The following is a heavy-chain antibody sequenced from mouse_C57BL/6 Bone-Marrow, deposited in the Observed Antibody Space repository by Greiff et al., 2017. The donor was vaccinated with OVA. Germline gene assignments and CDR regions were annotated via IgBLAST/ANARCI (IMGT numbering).Heavy chain of an antibody. Sequence: VQLQQSGAELARPGASVKLSCKASGYTFTSYGISWVKQRTGQGLEWIGEIYPRSGNTYYNEKFKGKATLTVDKSSSTAYMQLSSLTSEDSAVYYCARGYSNYLDYWGQGTTLTVSS. CDR2: IYPRSGNT. J-gene: IGHJ2*01. CDR3: ARGYSNYLDY. CDR1: GYTFTSYG. D-gene: IGHD2-5*01. V-gene: IGHV1-81*01.